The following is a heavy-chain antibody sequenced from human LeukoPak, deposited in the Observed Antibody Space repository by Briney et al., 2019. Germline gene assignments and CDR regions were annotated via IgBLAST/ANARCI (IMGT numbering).Heavy chain of an antibody. Sequence: GGSLRLSCAASGFTFSSYWMSWVRQAPGKGLEWVANIKQDGSEKYYVDSVKGRFTISRDNAKNSLYLQMNSLRAEDTAVYYCASGKDTYYDFWSGYYTGYYFDHWGQGTLVTVSS. CDR3: ASGKDTYYDFWSGYYTGYYFDH. CDR2: IKQDGSEK. V-gene: IGHV3-7*01. D-gene: IGHD3-3*01. J-gene: IGHJ4*02. CDR1: GFTFSSYW.